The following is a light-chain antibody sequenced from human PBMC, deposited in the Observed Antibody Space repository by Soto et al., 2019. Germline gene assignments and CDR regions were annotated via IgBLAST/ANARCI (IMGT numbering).Light chain of an antibody. V-gene: IGKV3-15*01. Sequence: EKVLTQSPDTLAVSTREEATLSCWASQSVSSNLAWYQQKPGQAPRLLIYGASTRATGIPARFSGSGSGTEFTLTISSLQSEDFAVYYCQQYNDWPRTFGHGTKV. CDR2: GAS. CDR3: QQYNDWPRT. CDR1: QSVSSN. J-gene: IGKJ1*01.